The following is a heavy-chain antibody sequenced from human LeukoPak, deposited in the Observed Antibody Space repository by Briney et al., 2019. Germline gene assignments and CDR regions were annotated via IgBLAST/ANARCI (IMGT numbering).Heavy chain of an antibody. CDR1: GFTFSSYG. D-gene: IGHD6-19*01. V-gene: IGHV3-30*02. J-gene: IGHJ6*03. CDR3: AKIAVAGTPNYYYYYMDV. Sequence: GGSLRLPCAASGFTFSSYGMHWVRQAPGKGLEWVAFIRYDGSNKYYADSVKGRFTISRDNSKNTLYLQMNSLRAEDTAVYYCAKIAVAGTPNYYYYYMDVWGKGTTVTVSS. CDR2: IRYDGSNK.